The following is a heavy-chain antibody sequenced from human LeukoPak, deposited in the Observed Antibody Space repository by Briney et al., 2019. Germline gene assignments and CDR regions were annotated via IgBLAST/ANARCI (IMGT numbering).Heavy chain of an antibody. CDR2: ISGDGGST. D-gene: IGHD3-10*01. V-gene: IGHV3-43*02. J-gene: IGHJ4*02. Sequence: HPGGSLRLSCAASGFTFDDYAMHWVRQAPGKCLEWLSLISGDGGSTYYADSVKGRFTISRDNSKNSLYRQMNSLRTEDTALYYCAKGATPWGCGENFDYWGQGTLVTVSS. CDR3: AKGATPWGCGENFDY. CDR1: GFTFDDYA.